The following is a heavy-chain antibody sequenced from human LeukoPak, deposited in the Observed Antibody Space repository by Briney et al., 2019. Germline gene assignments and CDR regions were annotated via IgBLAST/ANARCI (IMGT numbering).Heavy chain of an antibody. D-gene: IGHD3-10*01. J-gene: IGHJ4*02. CDR2: MNPYNGNT. V-gene: IGHV1-8*01. CDR1: GYVFTTFD. Sequence: GASVKVSCKTSGYVFTTFDINWVRQAPGQGPEWMGWMNPYNGNTGYAQKFQGRLTTTRNISISTAYMELSSLRSEDTAVYYCARAQWFGELRHFDYWGQGTLVTVSS. CDR3: ARAQWFGELRHFDY.